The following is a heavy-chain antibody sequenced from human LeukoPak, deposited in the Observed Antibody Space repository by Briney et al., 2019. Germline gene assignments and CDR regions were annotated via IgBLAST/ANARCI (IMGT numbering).Heavy chain of an antibody. D-gene: IGHD2-21*02. CDR3: AKVNCDGHCSSNDWYFDL. CDR2: INGGGGGT. CDR1: GFTFSSYE. V-gene: IGHV3-74*01. Sequence: PGGSLRLSCAASGFTFSSYEMNWVRQAPGKGLVWVSRINGGGGGTDHADSVKGRFTISRDNAKNTLYLQMNSLRAEDTAIYYCAKVNCDGHCSSNDWYFDLWGRGTLVTVSS. J-gene: IGHJ2*01.